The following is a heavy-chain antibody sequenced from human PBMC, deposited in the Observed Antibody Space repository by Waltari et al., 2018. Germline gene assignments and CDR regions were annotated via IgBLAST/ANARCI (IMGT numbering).Heavy chain of an antibody. CDR2: IIPIFGKA. CDR1: GGTFSSYA. Sequence: QVQLVQSGAEVKKPGSSVKVSCKASGGTFSSYAISWVRQAPGQGLEWMGGIIPIFGKANYAKKFQGRVTITADKSTSTAYMELSSLRSEDTAVYYCARGFGSTSSYYYYYGMDVWGQGTTVTVSS. V-gene: IGHV1-69*06. D-gene: IGHD2-2*01. CDR3: ARGFGSTSSYYYYYGMDV. J-gene: IGHJ6*02.